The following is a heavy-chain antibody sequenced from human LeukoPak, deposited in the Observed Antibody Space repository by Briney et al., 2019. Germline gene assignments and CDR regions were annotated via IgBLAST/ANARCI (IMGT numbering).Heavy chain of an antibody. J-gene: IGHJ4*02. CDR1: GVPFSNYY. CDR2: INHSGYT. V-gene: IGHV4-34*01. Sequence: SETLSLTCAVSGVPFSNYYWSWVRQSPTTGLEWMREINHSGYTNYTPSLKSRVTISIDTSMIQFSLMVTSVTAADTGVYDCTMAVAGHPDWGQGTLVTVSS. D-gene: IGHD6-19*01. CDR3: TMAVAGHPD.